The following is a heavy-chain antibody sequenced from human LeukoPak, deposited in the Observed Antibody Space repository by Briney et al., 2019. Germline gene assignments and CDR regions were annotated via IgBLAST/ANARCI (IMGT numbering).Heavy chain of an antibody. J-gene: IGHJ4*02. D-gene: IGHD5-18*01. Sequence: SVTLSLTCTVSGGSISSSSYYWGWIRQPPGKGLEWIGNIYYSGSTYYNPSLKSRVTISVDTPENQFSLKLSSVTAADTAVYYCARLGSGYSYGFDYWGQGALVTVSS. CDR3: ARLGSGYSYGFDY. CDR2: IYYSGST. CDR1: GGSISSSSYY. V-gene: IGHV4-39*01.